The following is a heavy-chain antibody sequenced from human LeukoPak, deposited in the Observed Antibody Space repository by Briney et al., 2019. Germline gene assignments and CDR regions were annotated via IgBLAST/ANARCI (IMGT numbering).Heavy chain of an antibody. Sequence: SETLSLTCSVSSDSITSSSYLWVWVRQPPGTGLEWIGDIYSNGHISYNPSLKSRAAISVDTSKNQFSLNLSSVTAADMAVYYCARRHYGSGNIDSWGQGTLVTVSS. CDR1: SDSITSSSYL. D-gene: IGHD3-10*01. CDR2: IYSNGHI. J-gene: IGHJ4*02. CDR3: ARRHYGSGNIDS. V-gene: IGHV4-39*01.